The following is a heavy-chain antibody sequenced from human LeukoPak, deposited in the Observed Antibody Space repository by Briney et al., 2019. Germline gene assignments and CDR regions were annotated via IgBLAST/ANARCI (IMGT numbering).Heavy chain of an antibody. Sequence: PSETLSLTCTVSGGFISSSYWSWIRQPPGKGLEWIGYIYYTGSTNYNPSLKSRVTMSVDTSKSQFSLKLTSVTAADTAVYYCARGYYDSSGYSNTFDIWSQGTMVTVSS. D-gene: IGHD3-22*01. CDR1: GGFISSSY. CDR3: ARGYYDSSGYSNTFDI. V-gene: IGHV4-59*01. CDR2: IYYTGST. J-gene: IGHJ3*02.